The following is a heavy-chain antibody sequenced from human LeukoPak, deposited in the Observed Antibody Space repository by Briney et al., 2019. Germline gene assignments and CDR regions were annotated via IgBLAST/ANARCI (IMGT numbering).Heavy chain of an antibody. D-gene: IGHD3-10*01. CDR1: GGTFSSYA. J-gene: IGHJ6*03. Sequence: SVKVSCKASGGTFSSYAISWVRQASGQGLEWMGWIIPIFGTANYAQKFQGRVTITTDESTSTAYMELISLRSEDTAVYYCAREPESNYYGSGRSYYYYMVVWGKGTTVTVSS. CDR2: IIPIFGTA. V-gene: IGHV1-69*05. CDR3: AREPESNYYGSGRSYYYYMVV.